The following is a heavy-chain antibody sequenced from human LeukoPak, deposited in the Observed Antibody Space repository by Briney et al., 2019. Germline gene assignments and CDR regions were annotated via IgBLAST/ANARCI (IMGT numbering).Heavy chain of an antibody. CDR3: ARVWSSGWYGDYYYMDV. V-gene: IGHV1-69*02. Sequence: SVKPSCKASGGTLSSYTISWVRQPPGQGLEWMGRIISILGIANYAQKFQGRVTITADKSTSTAYMELSSLRAEDTAVYYCARVWSSGWYGDYYYMDVWGKGTTVTVSS. J-gene: IGHJ6*03. CDR2: IISILGIA. D-gene: IGHD6-19*01. CDR1: GGTLSSYT.